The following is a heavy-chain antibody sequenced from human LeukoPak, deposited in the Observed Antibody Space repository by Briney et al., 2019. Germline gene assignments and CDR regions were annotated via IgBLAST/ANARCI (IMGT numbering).Heavy chain of an antibody. Sequence: GGSLRLSCAASGFTFDDYAMHWVRQAPGKGQEWVSGISWNSGSIGYADSVKGRFTISRDNAKNSLYLQMNSLRAEDTALYYCAKGQRWLTDYFDYWGQGTLVTVSS. CDR1: GFTFDDYA. V-gene: IGHV3-9*01. J-gene: IGHJ4*02. CDR3: AKGQRWLTDYFDY. D-gene: IGHD5-24*01. CDR2: ISWNSGSI.